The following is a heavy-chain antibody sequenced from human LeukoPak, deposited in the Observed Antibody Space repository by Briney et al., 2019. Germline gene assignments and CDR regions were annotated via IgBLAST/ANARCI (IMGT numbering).Heavy chain of an antibody. CDR2: INPNSGGT. D-gene: IGHD2-15*01. J-gene: IGHJ4*02. CDR3: ARVGLIGGGWPNFDY. CDR1: GYTFTGYY. Sequence: ASVKVSCKASGYTFTGYYMHWVRQAPGQGLEWMGWINPNSGGTNYAQKFQGRVTMTRDTSISTAYMELSRLRSDDTVVYYCARVGLIGGGWPNFDYWGQGTLVTVSS. V-gene: IGHV1-2*02.